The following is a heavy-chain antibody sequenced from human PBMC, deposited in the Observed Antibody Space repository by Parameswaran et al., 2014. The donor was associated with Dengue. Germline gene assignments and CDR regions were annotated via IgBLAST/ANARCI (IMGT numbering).Heavy chain of an antibody. V-gene: IGHV4-34*01. Sequence: VRQAPGKGLEWIGEINHSGSTNYNPSLKSRVTISVDTSKNQFSPKLSSVTAADTAVYYCARGRSNFDYWGQGTLVTVSS. CDR3: ARGRSNFDY. J-gene: IGHJ4*02. CDR2: INHSGST.